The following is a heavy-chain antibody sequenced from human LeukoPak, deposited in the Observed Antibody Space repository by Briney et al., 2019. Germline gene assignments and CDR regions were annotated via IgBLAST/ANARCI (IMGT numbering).Heavy chain of an antibody. CDR1: GFTFSSYE. Sequence: GGSLRLSCTASGFTFSSYEMNWVRQAPGKGLEWVSYISNSGSTIYYADSVKGRFTIFRDNAKNSLYLQMNSLRAEDTAVYSCARGVVVAATPGVDYYYYMDVWGKGTTVTISS. CDR3: ARGVVVAATPGVDYYYYMDV. J-gene: IGHJ6*03. V-gene: IGHV3-48*03. CDR2: ISNSGSTI. D-gene: IGHD2-15*01.